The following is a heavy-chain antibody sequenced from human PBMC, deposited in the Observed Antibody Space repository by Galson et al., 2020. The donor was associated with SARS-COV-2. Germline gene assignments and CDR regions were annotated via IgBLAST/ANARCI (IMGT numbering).Heavy chain of an antibody. J-gene: IGHJ4*02. Sequence: AGSLSLTCAASGFTFSTYAMHWVRQAPGKGLEYVSAISNNGLSTYYADPVKGRFTISRDNSKNTLYLQMRSLRAEDMAVYCCARDRVYDYWGQGTLVSGSS. CDR2: ISNNGLST. V-gene: IGHV3-64*02. CDR3: ARDRVYDY. D-gene: IGHD3-10*01. CDR1: GFTFSTYA.